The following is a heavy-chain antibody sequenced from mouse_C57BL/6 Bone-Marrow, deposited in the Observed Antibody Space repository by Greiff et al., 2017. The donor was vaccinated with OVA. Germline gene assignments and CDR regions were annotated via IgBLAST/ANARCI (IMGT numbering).Heavy chain of an antibody. CDR3: TRSPY. V-gene: IGHV1-15*01. CDR2: IDPETGGT. J-gene: IGHJ2*01. CDR1: GYTFTDYE. Sequence: VQLKESGAELVRPGASVTLSCKASGYTFTDYEMHWVKQTPVHGLEWIGAIDPETGGTAYNQKFKGKAILTADKSSSTAYMELRSLTSEDSAVYYCTRSPYWGQGTTLTVSS.